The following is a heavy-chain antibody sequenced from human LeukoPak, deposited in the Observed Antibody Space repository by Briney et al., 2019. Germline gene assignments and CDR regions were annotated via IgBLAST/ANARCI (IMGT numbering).Heavy chain of an antibody. V-gene: IGHV3-30*15. D-gene: IGHD3-10*01. CDR1: GFMFTGFA. Sequence: GGSLRLSCAASGFMFTGFAMHWVRQAPGKGLQWVAVISYDGKVKFYGDSVKGRFTISRDDSKNMLYLQMSSLSPEDTAVYYCARDMIRGQPDYLDYWGQGTLVTVSS. J-gene: IGHJ4*02. CDR2: ISYDGKVK. CDR3: ARDMIRGQPDYLDY.